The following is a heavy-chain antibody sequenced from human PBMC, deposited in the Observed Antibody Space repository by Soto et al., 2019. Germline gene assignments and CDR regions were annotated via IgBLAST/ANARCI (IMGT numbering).Heavy chain of an antibody. CDR1: GYTFTSYY. CDR2: INPSGGST. D-gene: IGHD3-22*01. CDR3: ARDPTYYDSSGHYGDY. Sequence: GASVKVSCKASGYTFTSYYMHWVRQAPGQGLEWMGIINPSGGSTSYAQKFQGRVTMTRDTSTSTVYMELSSLRSEDTAVYYCARDPTYYDSSGHYGDYWGQGTLVTVSS. V-gene: IGHV1-46*01. J-gene: IGHJ4*02.